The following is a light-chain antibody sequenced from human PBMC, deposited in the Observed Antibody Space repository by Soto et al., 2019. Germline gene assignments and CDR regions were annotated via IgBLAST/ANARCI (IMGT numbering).Light chain of an antibody. CDR2: AAS. CDR3: QKYNNAPWT. J-gene: IGKJ1*01. V-gene: IGKV1-27*01. CDR1: QGISNY. Sequence: DIQMTQSPSSLSASVGDRVTITCRPSQGISNYLAWYQQKPGKVPKLLIYAASTLQSGVPSRFSGSGSGTDFNLTISSLQPEDVATYYCQKYNNAPWTFGQGTKVEIK.